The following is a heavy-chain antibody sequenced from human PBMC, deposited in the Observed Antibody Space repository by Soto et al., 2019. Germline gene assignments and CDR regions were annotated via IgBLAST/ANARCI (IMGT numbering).Heavy chain of an antibody. Sequence: SLRLSCAASVVTLSKSVIHWVRQAPGKGLQWVAVISSNGSHLFYADSVRGRFTVSRDNGNNTIYLQMNGLKSEDTGVYYCVTGSGVLESLWGQGTLVTV. D-gene: IGHD6-6*01. CDR3: VTGSGVLESL. CDR1: VVTLSKSV. V-gene: IGHV3-30*03. J-gene: IGHJ4*02. CDR2: ISSNGSHL.